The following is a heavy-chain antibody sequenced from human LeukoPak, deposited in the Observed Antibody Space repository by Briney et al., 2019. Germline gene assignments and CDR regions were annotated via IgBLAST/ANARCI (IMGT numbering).Heavy chain of an antibody. D-gene: IGHD5-18*01. J-gene: IGHJ2*01. Sequence: GASVKVPCKASGGTFGSYVISWVRQAPGQGLEWMGGIIPIFGTAHYAQKFQGRLTITADESTSTVYMEMSSLRSEDTAMYYCAKEGDTALVTGYFDLWGRGTLVTVSA. CDR2: IIPIFGTA. CDR3: AKEGDTALVTGYFDL. CDR1: GGTFGSYV. V-gene: IGHV1-69*13.